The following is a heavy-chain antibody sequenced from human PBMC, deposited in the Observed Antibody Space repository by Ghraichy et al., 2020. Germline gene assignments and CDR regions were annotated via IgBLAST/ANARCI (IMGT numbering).Heavy chain of an antibody. CDR2: ISGSGGRT. J-gene: IGHJ6*02. V-gene: IGHV3-23*01. CDR1: GFTFSSYA. Sequence: GGSLRLSCAASGFTFSSYAMRWVRQAPGKGLEWVSAISGSGGRTYYADSVKGRFTISRDNSKNTLYLQMNSLRAEDTAVYYCAKDIVGAIPLPQGMDVWGQGTTVTVSS. D-gene: IGHD1-26*01. CDR3: AKDIVGAIPLPQGMDV.